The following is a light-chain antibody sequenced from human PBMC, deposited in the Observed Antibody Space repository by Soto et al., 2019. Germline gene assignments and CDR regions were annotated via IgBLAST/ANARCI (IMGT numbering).Light chain of an antibody. Sequence: AIQLTQSPSSLSASVGDRVTITCRASQGIRSALGWYQQKPGKVPKLLIYAASSLQTGVPSRFSGSRSGTDFALTISSLQREDFATYYCQQTDTFPRTFGQGTKVDIK. J-gene: IGKJ1*01. CDR3: QQTDTFPRT. CDR1: QGIRSA. CDR2: AAS. V-gene: IGKV1-6*01.